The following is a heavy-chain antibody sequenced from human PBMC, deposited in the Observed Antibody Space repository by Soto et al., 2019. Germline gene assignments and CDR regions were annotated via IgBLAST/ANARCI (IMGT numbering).Heavy chain of an antibody. Sequence: SETLSLTCTVSGGSISSGGYYWSWIRQHPGKGLEWIGYIYYSGSTYYNPSLKSRVTISVDTSKNQFSPKLSSVTAADTAVYYCARDRGYCSGGSCYSSWFDPWGQGTLVTVSS. CDR1: GGSISSGGYY. D-gene: IGHD2-15*01. V-gene: IGHV4-31*03. J-gene: IGHJ5*02. CDR2: IYYSGST. CDR3: ARDRGYCSGGSCYSSWFDP.